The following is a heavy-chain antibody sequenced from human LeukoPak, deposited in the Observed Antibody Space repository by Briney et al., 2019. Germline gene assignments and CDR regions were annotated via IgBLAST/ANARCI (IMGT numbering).Heavy chain of an antibody. CDR3: AKDTTPIRGRKRGGAFDI. V-gene: IGHV3-74*01. J-gene: IGHJ3*02. Sequence: PGGSLRLSCAASGLTFSSYWMHWVRQAPGKGLVWVSHINTDGSSTNYADSVKGRFTISRDNSKNTLYLQMNSLRAEDTAIYYCAKDTTPIRGRKRGGAFDIWGQGTMVTVSS. CDR1: GLTFSSYW. CDR2: INTDGSST. D-gene: IGHD3-10*01.